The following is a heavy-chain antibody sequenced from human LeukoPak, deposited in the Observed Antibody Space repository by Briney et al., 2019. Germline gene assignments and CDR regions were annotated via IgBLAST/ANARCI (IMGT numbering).Heavy chain of an antibody. D-gene: IGHD3-10*01. CDR1: GFTFSDYY. CDR2: ISSSSPTM. V-gene: IGHV3-11*01. J-gene: IGHJ4*02. Sequence: GGSLRLSCAASGFTFSDYYMSWIRQAPRKGLEWVSYISSSSPTMYYADSVKGRFSISRDNAKNSLYLQMNSLRAEDTAMYYRAREYTSGSYYIDYWGQGTLVTVSS. CDR3: AREYTSGSYYIDY.